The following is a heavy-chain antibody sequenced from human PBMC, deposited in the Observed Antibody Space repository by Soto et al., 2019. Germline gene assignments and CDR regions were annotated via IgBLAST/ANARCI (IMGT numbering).Heavy chain of an antibody. CDR2: LNPNSGNT. CDR1: GYIFSTYD. Sequence: QVQLVQSGAEVKKPGASVKVSCKASGYIFSTYDINWVRQAPGQGLEWMGWLNPNSGNTGYAQKFHGRVTLTRNTYINTAYMELSSLGSEDTAVYYCSRDHRHNWNAEGWFDPWGQGTLVTVSS. CDR3: SRDHRHNWNAEGWFDP. J-gene: IGHJ5*02. V-gene: IGHV1-8*01. D-gene: IGHD1-20*01.